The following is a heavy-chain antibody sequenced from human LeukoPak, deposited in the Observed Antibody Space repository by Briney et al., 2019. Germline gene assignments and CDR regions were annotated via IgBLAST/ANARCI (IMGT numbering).Heavy chain of an antibody. D-gene: IGHD3-10*01. CDR1: GYTFTGYY. CDR2: INPKSGGT. Sequence: VASVKVSCKASGYTFTGYYMHWVRQAPGQGLEWMGWINPKSGGTNYAQTFQGRVTVTRDTSISTAYMELSRLRSDDTAVYYCARDRISREHGSGSYYNDIFAFDIWGQGTMVTVSS. V-gene: IGHV1-2*02. J-gene: IGHJ3*02. CDR3: ARDRISREHGSGSYYNDIFAFDI.